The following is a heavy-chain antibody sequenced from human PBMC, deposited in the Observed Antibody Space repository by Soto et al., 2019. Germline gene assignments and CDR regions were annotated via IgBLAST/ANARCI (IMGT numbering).Heavy chain of an antibody. Sequence: GAAGKGSFEASCYTFTSSGIRWGRQAPGQGVEGMGWISAYNGNTNYAQKLQGRATMTTDTSTSTAYMELRSLRSDDTAVYYCARDDYFITRYGYHRDLHAGPTRRSTDL. CDR3: ARDDYFITRYGYHRDLHAGPTRRSTDL. CDR1: CYTFTSSG. V-gene: IGHV1-18*01. D-gene: IGHD3-16*01. CDR2: ISAYNGNT. J-gene: IGHJ2*01.